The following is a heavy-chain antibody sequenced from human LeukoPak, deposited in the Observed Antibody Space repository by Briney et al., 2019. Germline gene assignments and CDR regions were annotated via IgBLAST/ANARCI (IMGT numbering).Heavy chain of an antibody. CDR2: IYYSGST. J-gene: IGHJ4*02. CDR3: ARVARGLRYFDWLPDY. V-gene: IGHV4-59*01. Sequence: SETLSLTCTVSGGSISSYYWSWIRQPPGKGLEWIGYIYYSGSTNYNPSLKSRVTISVDTSKNQFSLKLSSVTAADTAVYYCARVARGLRYFDWLPDYWGQGTLVTVSS. D-gene: IGHD3-9*01. CDR1: GGSISSYY.